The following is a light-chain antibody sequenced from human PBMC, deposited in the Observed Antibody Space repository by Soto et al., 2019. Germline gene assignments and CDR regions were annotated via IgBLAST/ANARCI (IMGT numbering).Light chain of an antibody. J-gene: IGLJ2*01. CDR1: SSDIGNYDF. V-gene: IGLV2-14*01. Sequence: QSALTQPASVSGSPGQSITISCTGTSSDIGNYDFVSWYQQVPGTAPKAMIYEVSSRPSGVSHRFSGSKSGNTASLTISGRQAEDEAYYYCRLFTTRTSILVFGGGTKLTVL. CDR2: EVS. CDR3: RLFTTRTSILV.